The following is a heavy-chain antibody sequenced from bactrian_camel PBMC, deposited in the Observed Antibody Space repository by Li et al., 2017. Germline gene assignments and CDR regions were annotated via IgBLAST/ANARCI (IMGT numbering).Heavy chain of an antibody. CDR3: ATDHDLRLRTVLGAKGTYNY. CDR2: ISAGGLI. Sequence: DVQLVESGGGLVQPGGSLRLSCAASGFRFRNYSMTWVRQAPGMALEWVSYISAGGLIYYTDSVKGRFTISRDNAKNTVYLQMNSLKSEDTALYYCATDHDLRLRTVLGAKGTYNYWGQGTQVTVS. J-gene: IGHJ4*01. CDR1: GFRFRNYS. D-gene: IGHD3*01. V-gene: IGHV3S10*01.